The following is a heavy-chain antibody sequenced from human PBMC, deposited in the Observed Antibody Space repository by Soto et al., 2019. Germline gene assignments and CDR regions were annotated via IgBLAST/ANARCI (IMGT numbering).Heavy chain of an antibody. J-gene: IGHJ6*02. CDR1: GGTFNRYT. CDR2: IIPIFGTA. Sequence: VQLVQSGAEVKKPGSSVKLSCKASGGTFNRYTISWVRQAPGQGLEWMGGIIPIFGTANYAQKFQGRVAIIADESTSAAYLELRSLRSEDTAVSYCALWGFRDGNNSKYKYSGMDVWGQGTTVTVSS. V-gene: IGHV1-69*01. D-gene: IGHD1-1*01. CDR3: ALWGFRDGNNSKYKYSGMDV.